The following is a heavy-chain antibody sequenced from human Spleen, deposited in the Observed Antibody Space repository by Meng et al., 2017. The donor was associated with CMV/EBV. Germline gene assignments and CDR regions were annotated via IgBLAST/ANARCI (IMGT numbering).Heavy chain of an antibody. Sequence: SMASGYTFTGYYMHCVRQAPRQGLEWMGLINPNSGVTNYAPNFQGRVTMTKDTSISTAYMKLSRLRSDDTAVYYCARCWGPDWYFDLWGRGTLVTVSS. CDR1: GYTFTGYY. J-gene: IGHJ2*01. CDR2: INPNSGVT. CDR3: ARCWGPDWYFDL. D-gene: IGHD3-16*01. V-gene: IGHV1-2*02.